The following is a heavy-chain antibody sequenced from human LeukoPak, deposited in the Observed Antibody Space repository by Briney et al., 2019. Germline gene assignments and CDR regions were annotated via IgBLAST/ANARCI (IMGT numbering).Heavy chain of an antibody. Sequence: PSQTLSLTCGIAGDSISSNSAAWNWIRQSPSRGLEWLGRTYYRSKWSNDYAVSVKSRISINPDPSKNQFSLQLNSVPPADTAVYYCARDWYGGSYYRFDSWGQGSLVTVSS. CDR2: TYYRSKWSN. J-gene: IGHJ4*02. V-gene: IGHV6-1*01. D-gene: IGHD1-26*01. CDR3: ARDWYGGSYYRFDS. CDR1: GDSISSNSAA.